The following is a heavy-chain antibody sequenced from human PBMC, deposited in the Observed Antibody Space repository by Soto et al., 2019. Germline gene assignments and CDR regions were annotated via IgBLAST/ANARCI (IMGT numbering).Heavy chain of an antibody. J-gene: IGHJ6*02. V-gene: IGHV4-30-4*01. CDR1: GGSITSGDDY. Sequence: PSETLSLTWTVSGGSITSGDDYWSWIRQPPGKGLEWIAYIHYSGSTYYNPSLKSRVTISVDTSKNQFSLKLSSVTAADTAVYYCARGGYTVTTRYYYGMDVWGQGTTVTVSS. D-gene: IGHD4-4*01. CDR2: IHYSGST. CDR3: ARGGYTVTTRYYYGMDV.